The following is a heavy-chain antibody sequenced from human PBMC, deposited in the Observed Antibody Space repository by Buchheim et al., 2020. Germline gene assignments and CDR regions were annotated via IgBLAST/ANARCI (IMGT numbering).Heavy chain of an antibody. V-gene: IGHV3-30*18. J-gene: IGHJ4*02. Sequence: QVQLVESGGGVVQPGRSLRLSCAASGFTFSSYGMHWVRQAPGKGLEWVAVISYDGSNKYYADSVKGRFTISRDNSKNTLYPQMNSLRAEDTAVYYCAKLRTSVGSDYWGQGTL. CDR3: AKLRTSVGSDY. CDR1: GFTFSSYG. D-gene: IGHD1-26*01. CDR2: ISYDGSNK.